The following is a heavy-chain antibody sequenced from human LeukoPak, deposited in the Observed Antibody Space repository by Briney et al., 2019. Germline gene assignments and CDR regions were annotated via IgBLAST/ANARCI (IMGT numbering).Heavy chain of an antibody. V-gene: IGHV4-34*01. Sequence: PSETLSLTCAVYGGSFSGYYWSWIRQPPGKGLEWIGEINHSGSTNYNPSLKSRVTISVDTSKNRFSLKLSSVTAADTAVYYCARGPYYDILTGPSGGMDVWGQGTTVTVSS. J-gene: IGHJ6*02. CDR2: INHSGST. CDR3: ARGPYYDILTGPSGGMDV. D-gene: IGHD3-9*01. CDR1: GGSFSGYY.